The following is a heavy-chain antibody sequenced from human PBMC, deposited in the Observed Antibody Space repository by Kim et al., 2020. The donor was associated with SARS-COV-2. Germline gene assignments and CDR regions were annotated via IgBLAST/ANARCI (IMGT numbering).Heavy chain of an antibody. V-gene: IGHV4-31*03. CDR1: GGSISSGGYY. D-gene: IGHD6-13*01. J-gene: IGHJ6*02. CDR3: ARSSAAGTIPTFYYYYYGMDV. Sequence: SETLSLTCTVSGGSISSGGYYWSWIRQHPGKGLEWIGYIYYSGSTYYNPSLKSRVTISVDTSKNQFSLKLSSVTAADTAVYYCARSSAAGTIPTFYYYYYGMDVWGQGTTVTVSS. CDR2: IYYSGST.